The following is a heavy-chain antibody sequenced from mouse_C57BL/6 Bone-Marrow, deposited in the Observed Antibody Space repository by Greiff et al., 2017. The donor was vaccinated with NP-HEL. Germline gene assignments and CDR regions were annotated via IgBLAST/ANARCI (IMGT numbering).Heavy chain of an antibody. Sequence: EVKLVESGGGLVKPGGSLKLSCAASGFTFSSYAMSWVRQTPEKRLEWVATISDGGSYTYTPDNVTGRVPISRSNDKNNLYLQMSHLKSEDTAMYYCARDHYDYGDAMDYWGQGTSVTVSS. CDR2: ISDGGSYT. D-gene: IGHD2-4*01. V-gene: IGHV5-4*01. CDR1: GFTFSSYA. CDR3: ARDHYDYGDAMDY. J-gene: IGHJ4*01.